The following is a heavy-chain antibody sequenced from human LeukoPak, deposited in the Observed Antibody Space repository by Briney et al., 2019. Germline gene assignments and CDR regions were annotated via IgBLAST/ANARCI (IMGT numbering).Heavy chain of an antibody. V-gene: IGHV1-8*01. D-gene: IGHD3-3*01. CDR3: ARLRNDFWSGYRGTYYFDY. J-gene: IGHJ4*01. Sequence: ASVKVSCKASGYTFTSYDINWVRQATGQGLEWMGWMNPNSGNTGYAQKFQGRVTMTRNTSISTAYMELSSLRSEDTAVYYCARLRNDFWSGYRGTYYFDYWGQEPWSPSPQ. CDR2: MNPNSGNT. CDR1: GYTFTSYD.